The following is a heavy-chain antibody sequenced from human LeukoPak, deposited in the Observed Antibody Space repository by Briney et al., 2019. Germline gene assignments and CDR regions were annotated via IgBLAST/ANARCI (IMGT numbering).Heavy chain of an antibody. Sequence: GGSLRLSCVASGFTFSNYWMHWVRQPPGKGLVWVSRIYVDGRTTNYADSVKGRFTISRDNAKNSLYLQMNSLRAEDTAVYYCARERSSSPTNDAFDIWGQGTMVTVSS. CDR1: GFTFSNYW. D-gene: IGHD6-6*01. CDR3: ARERSSSPTNDAFDI. J-gene: IGHJ3*02. CDR2: IYVDGRTT. V-gene: IGHV3-74*01.